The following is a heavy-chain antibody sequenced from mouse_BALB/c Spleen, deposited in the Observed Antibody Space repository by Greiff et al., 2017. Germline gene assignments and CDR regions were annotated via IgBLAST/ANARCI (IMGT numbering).Heavy chain of an antibody. CDR1: GFTFSDYY. V-gene: IGHV5-4*02. Sequence: EVQVVESGGGLVKPGGSLKLSCAASGFTFSDYYMYWVRQTPEKRLEWVATISDGGSYTYYPDSVKGRFTISRDNAKNNLYLQMSSLKSEDTAMYYCASSYYGYDDAMDYWGQGTSVTVSS. D-gene: IGHD2-9*01. CDR2: ISDGGSYT. CDR3: ASSYYGYDDAMDY. J-gene: IGHJ4*01.